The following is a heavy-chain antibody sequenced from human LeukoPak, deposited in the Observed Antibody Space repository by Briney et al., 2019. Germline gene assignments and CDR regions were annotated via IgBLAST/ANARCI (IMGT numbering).Heavy chain of an antibody. Sequence: PGGSLRLSCAASGFTFSSYAMSWVRQAPGKGLEWVSAISGSGGSTYYADSVKGRFTISRDNSKNTLYLQMSSLRAEDTAVYYCAKDGAGTTAYDYWGQGTLVTVSS. J-gene: IGHJ4*02. CDR3: AKDGAGTTAYDY. V-gene: IGHV3-23*01. D-gene: IGHD2/OR15-2a*01. CDR2: ISGSGGST. CDR1: GFTFSSYA.